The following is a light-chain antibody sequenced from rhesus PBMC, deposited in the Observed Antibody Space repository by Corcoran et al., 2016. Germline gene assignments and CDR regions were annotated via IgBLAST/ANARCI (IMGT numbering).Light chain of an antibody. CDR1: QGMSNW. Sequence: DIQMTQSPSSLSASVGDRVTITGQARQGMSNWLAWYQQKPGKAPKPLIYAASSLQSGVPSRFSGIGSGTEVTLTISSLQPEDFATYYGQQRNSNPRTFGQGTKVEIK. V-gene: IGKV1-18*01. J-gene: IGKJ1*01. CDR3: QQRNSNPRT. CDR2: AAS.